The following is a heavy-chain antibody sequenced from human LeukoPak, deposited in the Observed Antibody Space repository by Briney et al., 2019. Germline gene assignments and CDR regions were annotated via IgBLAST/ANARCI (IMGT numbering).Heavy chain of an antibody. CDR1: GGTFSSYA. CDR3: ASLPHLGRGYSGYDSDY. V-gene: IGHV1-69*05. Sequence: SVKVSCKASGGTFSSYAISWVRQAPGQGLEWMGGIIPIFGTANYAQKFQGRVTITTDESTSTAYMELSSLRSEDTAVYYCASLPHLGRGYSGYDSDYWGQGTLVTVSS. CDR2: IIPIFGTA. D-gene: IGHD5-12*01. J-gene: IGHJ4*02.